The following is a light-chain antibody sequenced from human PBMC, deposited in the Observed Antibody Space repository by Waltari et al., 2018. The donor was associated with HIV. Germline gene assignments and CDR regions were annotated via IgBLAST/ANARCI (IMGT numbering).Light chain of an antibody. CDR3: QQPNTFPPT. CDR1: QDIRTN. Sequence: DIQMTQSPSSISASVGDSVTTTCRASQDIRTNLAWYQFKVGRAPRLLIYGASSLSTGVPSRFRGSGSGTDFTLTITSLQSEDFATFYCQQPNTFPPTFGQGTKVEIK. J-gene: IGKJ1*01. V-gene: IGKV1-12*01. CDR2: GAS.